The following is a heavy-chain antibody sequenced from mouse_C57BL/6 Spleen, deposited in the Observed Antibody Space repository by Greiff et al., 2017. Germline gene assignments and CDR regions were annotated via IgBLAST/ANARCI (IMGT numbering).Heavy chain of an antibody. D-gene: IGHD1-1*01. J-gene: IGHJ4*01. CDR2: IFPGSGST. V-gene: IGHV1-75*01. CDR3: ARHGSSPSMDY. Sequence: VKLMESGPELVKPGASVKISCKASGYTFTDYYINWVKQRPGQGLEWNGWIFPGSGSTYSNEKFKGKATLTVDKSSSTAYMLLSSLTSEDSAVYFCARHGSSPSMDYWGQGTSVTVSS. CDR1: GYTFTDYY.